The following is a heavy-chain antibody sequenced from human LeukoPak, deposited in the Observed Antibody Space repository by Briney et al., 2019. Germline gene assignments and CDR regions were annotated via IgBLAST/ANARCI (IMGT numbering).Heavy chain of an antibody. Sequence: PSETLSLTCTVSGGSISSYYWSWIRQPPGKGLEWIRSIYYSGSTYYNPSLKSRVTISVDTSKNQFSLKLSSVTAADTAVYYCARLPVGFGSGSYYKTFDMWGQGTMVTVSS. CDR2: IYYSGST. V-gene: IGHV4-59*04. D-gene: IGHD3-10*01. CDR1: GGSISSYY. J-gene: IGHJ3*02. CDR3: ARLPVGFGSGSYYKTFDM.